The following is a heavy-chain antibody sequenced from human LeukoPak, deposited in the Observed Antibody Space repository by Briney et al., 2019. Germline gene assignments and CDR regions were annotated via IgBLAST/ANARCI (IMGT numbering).Heavy chain of an antibody. CDR3: ARAIGDYYYMDV. CDR2: IIPIFGTA. V-gene: IGHV1-69*13. CDR1: GGTFSSYA. D-gene: IGHD3-16*01. Sequence: GASVKVSCKASGGTFSSYAINWVRQAPGQGLEWMGGIIPIFGTANYAQKFQGRVTITADESTSTAYMELSSLRSEDTAVYYCARAIGDYYYMDVWGKGTTVTVSS. J-gene: IGHJ6*03.